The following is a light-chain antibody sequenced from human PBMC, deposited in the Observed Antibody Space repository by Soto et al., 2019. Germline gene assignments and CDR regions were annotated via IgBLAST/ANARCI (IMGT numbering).Light chain of an antibody. Sequence: EIVMTQSPATLSVSPGERATLSCRASQSVSSNLAWYQQKPGQAPRLLIYGASTRATGIPARFSGSGSGTEFTHTISSLHSEDVAVYYCQQYNNWPPTFGQGTKVEIK. V-gene: IGKV3-15*01. CDR2: GAS. CDR1: QSVSSN. J-gene: IGKJ1*01. CDR3: QQYNNWPPT.